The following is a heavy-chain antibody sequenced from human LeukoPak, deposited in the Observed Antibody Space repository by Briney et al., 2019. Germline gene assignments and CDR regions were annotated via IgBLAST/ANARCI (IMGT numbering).Heavy chain of an antibody. CDR3: ARTYYYDSSGYYMYFQH. V-gene: IGHV1-2*02. J-gene: IGHJ1*01. CDR1: GYTFTGYY. D-gene: IGHD3-22*01. CDR2: INPNSGGP. Sequence: GASVTVSCKASGYTFTGYYMHWVRQAPGQGREWMGWINPNSGGPKYEQNLQGRVTMTRDTYISTAYMELSRLRSDDTAVYYCARTYYYDSSGYYMYFQHWGQGTLVTVSS.